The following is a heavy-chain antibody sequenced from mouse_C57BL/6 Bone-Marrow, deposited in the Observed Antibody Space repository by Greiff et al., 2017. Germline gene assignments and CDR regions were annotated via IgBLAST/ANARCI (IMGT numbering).Heavy chain of an antibody. V-gene: IGHV1-81*01. CDR3: ARNERFAY. J-gene: IGHJ3*01. CDR1: GYTFTSYG. Sequence: VQLQQSGAELARPGASVKLSCKASGYTFTSYGISWVKQRPGQGLEWIGEIYPKSGNTYYNEKFKGKATVTADKSSIPAYMELRSLTSEDSAVYFCARNERFAYGGRGTRVTVTA. CDR2: IYPKSGNT.